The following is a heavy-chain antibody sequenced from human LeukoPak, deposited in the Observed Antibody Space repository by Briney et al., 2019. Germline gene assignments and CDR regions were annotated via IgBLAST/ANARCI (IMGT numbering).Heavy chain of an antibody. V-gene: IGHV3-21*01. CDR3: ARVSWRGSSMGGYFDS. J-gene: IGHJ4*02. Sequence: GGSLRPSCAASGFTFSSYSMNWVRRAPGKGLEWVSSISSSSSYIYYADSVKGRFTISRDNAKNSLYLQMNSLRAEDTAVYYCARVSWRGSSMGGYFDSWGQGTLVTVSS. D-gene: IGHD3-10*01. CDR2: ISSSSSYI. CDR1: GFTFSSYS.